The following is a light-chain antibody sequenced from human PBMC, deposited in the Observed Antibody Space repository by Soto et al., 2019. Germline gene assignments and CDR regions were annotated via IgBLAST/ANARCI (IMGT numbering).Light chain of an antibody. CDR2: STH. CDR1: TGPVTSGNY. J-gene: IGLJ3*02. CDR3: LRYFGAARLGV. Sequence: QTVVTQEPSLTVSPGGTVTVTCASSTGPVTSGNYPNWIQHKPGQAPRSLIFSTHKKHSWTPARFSGSLLGGKAALTLSGVQPEDEADYYCLRYFGAARLGVFGGGTKLTVL. V-gene: IGLV7-43*01.